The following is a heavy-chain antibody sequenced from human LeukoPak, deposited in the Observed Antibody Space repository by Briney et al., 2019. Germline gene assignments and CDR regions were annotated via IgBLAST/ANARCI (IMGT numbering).Heavy chain of an antibody. CDR1: GYTFTGYY. J-gene: IGHJ3*02. V-gene: IGHV1-2*02. Sequence: XSVKVXXKASGYTFTGYYMHWVRQAPGQGLEWMGWINPNSGGTNYAQKFQGRVTMTRDTSISTAYMELSRLRYDDTAVYYCASSWALFDAFDIWGQGTMVTVSS. CDR2: INPNSGGT. CDR3: ASSWALFDAFDI. D-gene: IGHD6-13*01.